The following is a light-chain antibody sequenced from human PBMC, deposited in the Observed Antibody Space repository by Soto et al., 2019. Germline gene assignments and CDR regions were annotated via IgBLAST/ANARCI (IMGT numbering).Light chain of an antibody. CDR2: GNS. CDR3: QSYDSSFVV. Sequence: QSVLTQPPSVSGAPGQRVTISCTGSSSNIGAGYDVHWYQQLPGTAPKLLIYGNSNRPSGVPDRFSGSKSGTSASLAITGLQAEDEADHYCQSYDSSFVVFGGGTKVTVL. CDR1: SSNIGAGYD. J-gene: IGLJ2*01. V-gene: IGLV1-40*01.